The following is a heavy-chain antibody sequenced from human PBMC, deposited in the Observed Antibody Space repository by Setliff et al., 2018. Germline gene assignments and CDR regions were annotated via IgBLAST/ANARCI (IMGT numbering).Heavy chain of an antibody. D-gene: IGHD3-10*01. CDR3: ARDAWFGIV. Sequence: SETLRLSCAASGFTFSGYYMQWVRQPPGKWLEWIGSIYYSGSTYYNPSLKSRVTISVDTSKNQFSLKLSSVTAADTAVYYCARDAWFGIVWGQGTLVTVSS. CDR1: GFTFSGYY. J-gene: IGHJ4*02. V-gene: IGHV4-39*07. CDR2: IYYSGST.